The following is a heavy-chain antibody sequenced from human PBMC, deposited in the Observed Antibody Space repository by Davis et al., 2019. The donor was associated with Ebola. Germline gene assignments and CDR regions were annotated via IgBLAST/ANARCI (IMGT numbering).Heavy chain of an antibody. V-gene: IGHV3-15*01. CDR3: TTSEGGGGSCYGCYYYYMDV. J-gene: IGHJ6*03. CDR1: GFTFSSYA. D-gene: IGHD2-15*01. Sequence: PGGSLRLSCAASGFTFSSYAMSWVRQAPGKGLEWVGRIKSKTDGGTTDYAAPVKGRFTISRDDSKNTLYLQMNSLKTEDTAVYYCTTSEGGGGSCYGCYYYYMDVWGKGTTVTVSS. CDR2: IKSKTDGGTT.